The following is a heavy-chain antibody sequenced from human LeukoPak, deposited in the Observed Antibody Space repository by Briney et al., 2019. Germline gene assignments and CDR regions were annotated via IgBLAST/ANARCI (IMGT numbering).Heavy chain of an antibody. Sequence: GATVKVSCKASGYTFTSYDINWVRQATGQGLEWMGWMNPNSGNTGYAQKFQGRVTMTRNTSISTAYMELSSLRSEDTAVYYCARGKTSGSYYGYFQHWGQGTLVTVSS. CDR1: GYTFTSYD. J-gene: IGHJ1*01. V-gene: IGHV1-8*01. CDR3: ARGKTSGSYYGYFQH. D-gene: IGHD1-26*01. CDR2: MNPNSGNT.